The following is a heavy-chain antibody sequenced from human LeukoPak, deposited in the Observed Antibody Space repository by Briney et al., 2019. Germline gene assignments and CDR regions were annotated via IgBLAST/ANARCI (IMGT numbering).Heavy chain of an antibody. CDR3: ARDPYSGYYGDYYYYYMDV. CDR2: ISYDGSNK. J-gene: IGHJ6*03. Sequence: GRSLRLSCAASGFTFSSYGMHWVRQAPGKGLEWVAVISYDGSNKYYADSVKGRFTISRGNAKNSLYLQINSLRAEDTAVYYCARDPYSGYYGDYYYYYMDVWGKGTTVTISS. D-gene: IGHD5-12*01. CDR1: GFTFSSYG. V-gene: IGHV3-30*03.